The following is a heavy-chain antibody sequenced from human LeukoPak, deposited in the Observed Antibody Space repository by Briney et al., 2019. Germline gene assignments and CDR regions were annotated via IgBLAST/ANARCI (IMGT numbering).Heavy chain of an antibody. J-gene: IGHJ4*02. CDR2: IDSGSGNI. CDR3: ARVLVGTTGRAQYYFDY. CDR1: GFTFSSHS. D-gene: IGHD1-26*01. Sequence: PGGSLRLSCAASGFTFSSHSMNWVRQAPGKGLEWLSYIDSGSGNIYYRDSVKGRFTISRDNAQDSLYLQMDSLRDEDTAVYYCARVLVGTTGRAQYYFDYWGLGTLVTVSS. V-gene: IGHV3-48*02.